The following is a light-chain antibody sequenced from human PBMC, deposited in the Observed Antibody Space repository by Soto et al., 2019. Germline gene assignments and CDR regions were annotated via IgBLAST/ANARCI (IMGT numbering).Light chain of an antibody. CDR1: QSVASTY. CDR2: GAS. Sequence: IVLTQSPATLSVSPGERVTLSCRASQSVASTYLAWYQHRPGQAPRLLISGASTRATGIPARFTGGGSRTEFTLTISSLQSEDFAVYYCQQYNNWPPYTFGQGTKVDI. CDR3: QQYNNWPPYT. V-gene: IGKV3-15*01. J-gene: IGKJ2*01.